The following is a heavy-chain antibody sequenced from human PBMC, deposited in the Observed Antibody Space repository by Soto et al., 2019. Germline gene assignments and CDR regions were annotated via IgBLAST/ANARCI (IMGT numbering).Heavy chain of an antibody. V-gene: IGHV1-18*01. CDR2: ISAYNGNT. Sequence: ASVKVSCKASGYTFTSYGISWVRQAPGQGLEWMGWISAYNGNTNYAQKLQGRVTMTTDTSTSTAYMELRSLRSDDTAVYYCARVNSSYAPYDAFDIWGQGTMVTVSS. CDR3: ARVNSSYAPYDAFDI. CDR1: GYTFTSYG. D-gene: IGHD5-12*01. J-gene: IGHJ3*02.